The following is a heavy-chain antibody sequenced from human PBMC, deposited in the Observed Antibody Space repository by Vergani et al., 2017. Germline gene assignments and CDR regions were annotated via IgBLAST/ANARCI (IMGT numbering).Heavy chain of an antibody. D-gene: IGHD2-2*01. V-gene: IGHV3-21*01. Sequence: EVQLEEPGGGLVKPGGSLRLSCTASGFTFSSYSMNWVRQAPGKGLEWVSFISSSSRSIYYADSVKGRFTISRDNAKNSLYLQMNSLRAEDTAVYYCARETLGYCSSTSCYGAWYYYMDVWGKGTTVTVSS. CDR3: ARETLGYCSSTSCYGAWYYYMDV. CDR1: GFTFSSYS. CDR2: ISSSSRSI. J-gene: IGHJ6*03.